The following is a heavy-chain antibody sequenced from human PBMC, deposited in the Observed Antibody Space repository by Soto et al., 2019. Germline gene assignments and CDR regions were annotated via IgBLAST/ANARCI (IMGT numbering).Heavy chain of an antibody. CDR1: GGSISSGGYS. J-gene: IGHJ6*02. CDR2: IYHSGST. Sequence: QLQLQESGSGLVKPSQTLSLTCAVSGGSISSGGYSWSWIRQPPGKGLEWIGYIYHSGSTYYNPSLKSRVTISVDRSKNQFSLKLSSVTAADTAVYYCVRVDPDYYYGMDVWGQGTTVTVSS. CDR3: VRVDPDYYYGMDV. V-gene: IGHV4-30-2*01.